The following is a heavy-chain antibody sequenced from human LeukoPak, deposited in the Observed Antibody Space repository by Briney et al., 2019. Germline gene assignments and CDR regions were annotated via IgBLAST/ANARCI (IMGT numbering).Heavy chain of an antibody. CDR3: AKDLGTYCGGDCYPDY. Sequence: PGGSLRLSCAASGFTFSSYGMHWVRQAPGKGLEWVAVISYDGSNKYYADPVKGRFTISRDNSKNTLYLQMNSLRAEDTAVYYCAKDLGTYCGGDCYPDYWGQGTLVTVSS. J-gene: IGHJ4*02. D-gene: IGHD2-21*02. CDR2: ISYDGSNK. V-gene: IGHV3-30*18. CDR1: GFTFSSYG.